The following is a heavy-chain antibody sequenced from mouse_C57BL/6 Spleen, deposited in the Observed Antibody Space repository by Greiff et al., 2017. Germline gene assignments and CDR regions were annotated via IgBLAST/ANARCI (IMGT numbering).Heavy chain of an antibody. CDR2: ISYDGSN. J-gene: IGHJ2*01. D-gene: IGHD2-10*01. Sequence: EVHLVESGPGLVKPSQSLSLTCSVTGYSITSGYYWNWIRQFPGNKLEWMGYISYDGSNKYNPSLKNRISITRDTSKNQFFLKLNSVTTEDTATYYCAREPTKGKTGFDYWGQGTTRTVSS. CDR1: GYSITSGYY. CDR3: AREPTKGKTGFDY. V-gene: IGHV3-6*01.